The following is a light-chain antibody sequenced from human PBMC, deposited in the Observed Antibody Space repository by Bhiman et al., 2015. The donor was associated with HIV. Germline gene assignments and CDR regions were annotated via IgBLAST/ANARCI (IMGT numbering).Light chain of an antibody. CDR3: SSYAGSNNYVV. V-gene: IGLV2-8*01. J-gene: IGLJ2*01. CDR1: GSDVGGYNH. Sequence: QSALTQPASVSGSPGQSITISCTGSGSDVGGYNHVSWYQQHPGKAPKLMIYEVSKRPSGVPDRFSGSKSGNTASLTVSGLQAEDEADYYCSSYAGSNNYVVFGGGTKLTVL. CDR2: EVS.